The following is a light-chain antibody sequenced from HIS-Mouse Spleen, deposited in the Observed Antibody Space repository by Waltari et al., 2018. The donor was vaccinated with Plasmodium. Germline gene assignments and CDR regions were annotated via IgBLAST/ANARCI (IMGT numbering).Light chain of an antibody. J-gene: IGLJ3*02. V-gene: IGLV3-25*03. CDR1: ALPKQY. CDR2: KDS. Sequence: SYELTQPPSVSVSPGQTAGITCSGDALPKQYAYWYQQKPGQAPVLVIYKDSERPSGIPERFSGSSSGTTVTLTISGVQAEDEADYYCQSADSSGTPNWVFGGGTKLTVL. CDR3: QSADSSGTPNWV.